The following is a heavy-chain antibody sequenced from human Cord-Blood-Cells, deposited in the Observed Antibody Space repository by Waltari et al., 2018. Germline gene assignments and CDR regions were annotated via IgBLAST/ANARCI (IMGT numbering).Heavy chain of an antibody. V-gene: IGHV1-2*04. CDR2: INPNSGGT. Sequence: TFTGYYMHWVRQASGQGLEWMGWINPNSGGTNYAQKFQGWVTMTRDTSISTAYMELSRLRSDDTAVYYCARDTSIGQLVPRGCAFDIWGQGTMVTVSS. J-gene: IGHJ3*02. CDR3: ARDTSIGQLVPRGCAFDI. CDR1: TFTGYY. D-gene: IGHD6-6*01.